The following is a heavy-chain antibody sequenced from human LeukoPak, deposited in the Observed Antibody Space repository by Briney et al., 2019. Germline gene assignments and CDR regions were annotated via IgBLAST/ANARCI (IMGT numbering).Heavy chain of an antibody. V-gene: IGHV5-51*01. CDR2: IYPGDSDT. CDR1: GYSFNTFW. D-gene: IGHD6-19*01. Sequence: GESLKISCQGSGYSFNTFWIGWVRQKPGEGLEWVGIIYPGDSDTKYSPSVQGQVTISADKSISTAYLQWSSLKASDTAMYYCARSLEYSSGYPDYWGQGTLVTVSS. CDR3: ARSLEYSSGYPDY. J-gene: IGHJ4*02.